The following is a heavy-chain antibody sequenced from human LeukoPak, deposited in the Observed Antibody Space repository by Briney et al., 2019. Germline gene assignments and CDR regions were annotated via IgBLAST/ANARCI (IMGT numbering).Heavy chain of an antibody. D-gene: IGHD6-19*01. V-gene: IGHV4-59*01. CDR1: GGSISSYY. CDR3: ARGIPGYSSGWYVGWFDP. J-gene: IGHJ5*02. CDR2: IYYSGST. Sequence: SETLSLTCTVSGGSISSYYWSWIRQPPGKGLEGVGYIYYSGSTNYNPSLKSRVTISVDTSKNQFSLKLSSVTAADTAVYYCARGIPGYSSGWYVGWFDPWGQGTLVTVSS.